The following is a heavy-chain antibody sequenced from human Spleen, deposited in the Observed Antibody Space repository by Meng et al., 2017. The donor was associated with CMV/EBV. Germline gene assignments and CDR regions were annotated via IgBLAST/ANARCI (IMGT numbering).Heavy chain of an antibody. CDR2: INHSGRT. CDR1: GGSFSAYY. Sequence: GSLRLSCAVYGGSFSAYYWNWIRQSPEKGLECIGEINHSGRTNYNQSLKSRVTISVDTFKNQFSLKLSSVTAADTAVYYCARRGGMRIKQLSLRWAYNFDYWGQGTLVTVSS. D-gene: IGHD6-13*01. J-gene: IGHJ4*02. CDR3: ARRGGMRIKQLSLRWAYNFDY. V-gene: IGHV4-34*01.